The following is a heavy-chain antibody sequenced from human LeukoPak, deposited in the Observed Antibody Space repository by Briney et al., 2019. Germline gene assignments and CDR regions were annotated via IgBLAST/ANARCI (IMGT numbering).Heavy chain of an antibody. V-gene: IGHV4-59*01. CDR1: GGSISSYY. CDR3: ARAPPRRRSYGSYYYYYMDV. CDR2: IYYSGST. Sequence: EASETLSLTCTVSGGSISSYYWSWIRQPPGKGLEWIGYIYYSGSTNYNPSLKSRVTISVDTSKNQFSLKLSSVTAADTAVYYCARAPPRRRSYGSYYYYYMDVWGKGTTVTVSS. J-gene: IGHJ6*03. D-gene: IGHD5-18*01.